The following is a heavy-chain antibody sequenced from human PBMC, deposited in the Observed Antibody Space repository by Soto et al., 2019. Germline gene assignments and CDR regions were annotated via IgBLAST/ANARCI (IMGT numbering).Heavy chain of an antibody. D-gene: IGHD3-22*01. J-gene: IGHJ4*02. Sequence: GGSLRLSCAASGFTFSSYAMSWVRQAPRKGLEWVSAISGSGGSTYYADSVKGRFTISRDNSKNTLYLQMNSLRAEGTAVYYCAKAGPSSGYYYPPYYFDYWGQGTLVTVSS. CDR1: GFTFSSYA. CDR2: ISGSGGST. CDR3: AKAGPSSGYYYPPYYFDY. V-gene: IGHV3-23*01.